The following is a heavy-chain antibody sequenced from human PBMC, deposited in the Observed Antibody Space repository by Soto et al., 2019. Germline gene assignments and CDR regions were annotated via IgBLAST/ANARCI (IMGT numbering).Heavy chain of an antibody. CDR2: ISAYNGNT. V-gene: IGHV1-18*01. CDR1: GYTFTSYG. D-gene: IGHD2-2*01. J-gene: IGHJ3*02. CDR3: AIIVVVPAAPNDAFDI. Sequence: GASVTVSCKASGYTFTSYGISWVRQAPGQGLEWMGWISAYNGNTNYAQKLQGRVTMTTDTSTSTAYMELRSLRSDDTAVYYCAIIVVVPAAPNDAFDIWGQGTMVTVSS.